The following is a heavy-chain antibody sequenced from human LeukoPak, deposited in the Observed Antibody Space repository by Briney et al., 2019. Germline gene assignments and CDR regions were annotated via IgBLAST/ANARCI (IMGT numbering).Heavy chain of an antibody. D-gene: IGHD3-10*01. V-gene: IGHV3-48*01. Sequence: GGSLRLSCAASGFTFSSYSMNGVRQAPGKGLEGVSYISSASNTIYYADSVKGRFTISRDNAKNSLYLQMNSLRAEDTAMYYCARDGWFGDYNWFDPWGQGTLVTVSS. CDR2: ISSASNTI. J-gene: IGHJ5*02. CDR3: ARDGWFGDYNWFDP. CDR1: GFTFSSYS.